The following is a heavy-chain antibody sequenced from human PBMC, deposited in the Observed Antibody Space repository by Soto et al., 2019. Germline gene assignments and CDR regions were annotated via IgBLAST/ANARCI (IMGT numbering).Heavy chain of an antibody. Sequence: PSETLSLTCTVSGGSISSYYWSWIRQPPGKRLEWIGYIYYSGSTNYNPSLKSRVTISVDTSKNQFSLKLSSVTAADTAVYYCARGVGHIVVVPAAIKCYYYYMDVWGKGTTVTVSS. CDR3: ARGVGHIVVVPAAIKCYYYYMDV. CDR1: GGSISSYY. J-gene: IGHJ6*03. V-gene: IGHV4-59*01. CDR2: IYYSGST. D-gene: IGHD2-2*01.